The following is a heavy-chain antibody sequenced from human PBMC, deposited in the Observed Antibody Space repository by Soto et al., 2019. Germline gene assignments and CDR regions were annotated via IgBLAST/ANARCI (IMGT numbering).Heavy chain of an antibody. V-gene: IGHV3-33*01. CDR2: IWYDGSNK. CDR1: GFTFSSYG. J-gene: IGHJ5*02. Sequence: QVQLVESGGGVVQPGRSLRLSCAASGFTFSSYGMHWVRQAPGKGLEWVAVIWYDGSNKYYADSVKGRFTISRDNSKNTLYLQMNSLRAEDTAVYYCARDYLDGLAAPESASKCNWFDPWGQGTLVTVSS. D-gene: IGHD6-6*01. CDR3: ARDYLDGLAAPESASKCNWFDP.